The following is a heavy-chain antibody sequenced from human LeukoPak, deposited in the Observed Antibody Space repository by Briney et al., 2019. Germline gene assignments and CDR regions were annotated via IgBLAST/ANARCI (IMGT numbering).Heavy chain of an antibody. V-gene: IGHV4-59*01. J-gene: IGHJ4*02. CDR2: IDCSGNT. D-gene: IGHD6-19*01. CDR3: ARVGSWYYFDY. Sequence: TSETLSLTCTVSGGSFSSYYWTWIRQPPGKGLEWIAYIDCSGNTNYSPSLKSRVTISVDTSRNQFSLKLSSVTAADTAVYYCARVGSWYYFDYWGQGTPVTVSS. CDR1: GGSFSSYY.